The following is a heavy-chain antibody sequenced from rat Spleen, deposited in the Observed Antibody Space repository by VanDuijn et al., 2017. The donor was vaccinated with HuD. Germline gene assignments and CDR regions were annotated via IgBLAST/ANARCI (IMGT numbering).Heavy chain of an antibody. CDR1: GFTFSINW. Sequence: EVQLVESGGGLVQPGSPLKLSCAASGFTFSINWLNWIRQAPGKGLEWVASITPDGSSTYYPDTVKGRFVISKDNAKNSGNLQMNNLKSEDTAVYYCTGGGHSALNWFAYWGQGTLVTVSS. D-gene: IGHD3-3*01. CDR3: TGGGHSALNWFAY. V-gene: IGHV5-35*01. CDR2: ITPDGSST. J-gene: IGHJ3*01.